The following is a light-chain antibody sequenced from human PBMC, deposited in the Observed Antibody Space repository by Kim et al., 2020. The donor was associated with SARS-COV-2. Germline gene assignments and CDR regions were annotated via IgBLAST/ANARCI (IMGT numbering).Light chain of an antibody. CDR2: DAS. V-gene: IGKV3-11*01. J-gene: IGKJ1*01. CDR3: QQRRNWPLT. CDR1: QSISSY. Sequence: VSPGEIATRSCRASQSISSYLGWYQQKPGQAPRLLIYDASNRATGIPARFSGSGSGTDFTLTISSLEPEDFAVYYCQQRRNWPLTFGQGTKVDIK.